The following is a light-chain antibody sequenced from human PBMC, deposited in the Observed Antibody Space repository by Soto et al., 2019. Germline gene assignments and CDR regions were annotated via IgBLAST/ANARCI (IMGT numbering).Light chain of an antibody. V-gene: IGKV3D-7*01. CDR1: QSVINNY. J-gene: IGKJ1*01. Sequence: EIVLTQSPATLSLSPGEIATLYCSASQSVINNYLAWYQQKPGQAPRLLIYGASNRATGIPARFSGSGSGTEFTLTISSLQPDDFATYYCQHYNSYSEAFGQGTKVDI. CDR2: GAS. CDR3: QHYNSYSEA.